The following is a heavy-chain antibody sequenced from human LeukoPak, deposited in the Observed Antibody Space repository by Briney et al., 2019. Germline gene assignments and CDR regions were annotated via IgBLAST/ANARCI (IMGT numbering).Heavy chain of an antibody. V-gene: IGHV4-34*01. D-gene: IGHD6-25*01. J-gene: IGHJ4*02. CDR1: GASISSYY. CDR3: ATPGIAALLGQYYFDY. CDR2: INHSGSI. Sequence: SETLSLTCTVSGASISSYYWSWIRQPPGKGLEWIGEINHSGSINYNSSLKSRVTISVDTSKNQFSLKLSSVTAADTAVYYCATPGIAALLGQYYFDYWGQGTLVTVSS.